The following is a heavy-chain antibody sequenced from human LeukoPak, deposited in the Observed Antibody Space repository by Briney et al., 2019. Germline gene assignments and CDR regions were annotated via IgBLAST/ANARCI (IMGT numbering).Heavy chain of an antibody. CDR1: GFTFTSHA. D-gene: IGHD1-26*01. Sequence: PGGSLRLSCAVPGFTFTSHAMSWVRQAPGKGLEWVSIINNIGDNIYYADSVKGRFTISRDNSKNTLYLHMNSLRAEDTAMYYCAKARREGDLLTCIDSWGQGALVTVSS. V-gene: IGHV3-23*01. CDR3: AKARREGDLLTCIDS. CDR2: INNIGDNI. J-gene: IGHJ4*02.